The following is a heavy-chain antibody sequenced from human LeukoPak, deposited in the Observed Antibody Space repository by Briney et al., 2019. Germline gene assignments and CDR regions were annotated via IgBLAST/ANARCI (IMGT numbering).Heavy chain of an antibody. J-gene: IGHJ3*02. D-gene: IGHD6-13*01. CDR1: GGSFSGYY. Sequence: SETLSPTCAVYGGSFSGYYWSWIRQPPGKGLEWIGEINHSGSTNYNSSLKSRVTISVDTSKNQFSLKLSSVTAADTAVYYCARDVGSSWRGDAFDIWGQGTMVTVSS. CDR2: INHSGST. CDR3: ARDVGSSWRGDAFDI. V-gene: IGHV4-34*01.